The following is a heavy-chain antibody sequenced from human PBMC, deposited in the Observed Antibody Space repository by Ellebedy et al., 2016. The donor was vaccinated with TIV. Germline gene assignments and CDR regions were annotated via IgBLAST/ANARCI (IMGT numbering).Heavy chain of an antibody. CDR1: GGSVSSYSSY. CDR2: IYYSGST. CDR3: RQFYYDILTGDSRPDY. Sequence: SETLSLTCNVSGGSVSSYSSYSGWIRQPAGKGLEWIGEIYYSGSTFYNPSLKSRVTISVDTSKNQFSLQLTSVTAADTAVYYCRQFYYDILTGDSRPDYWGQGTLVTVSS. D-gene: IGHD3-9*01. V-gene: IGHV4-39*07. J-gene: IGHJ4*02.